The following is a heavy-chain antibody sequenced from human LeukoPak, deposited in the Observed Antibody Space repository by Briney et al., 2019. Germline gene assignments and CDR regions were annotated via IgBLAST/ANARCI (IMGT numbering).Heavy chain of an antibody. V-gene: IGHV3-30*03. CDR2: ISYDGSNK. CDR3: ARGGNDYGDYGAFDI. D-gene: IGHD4-17*01. Sequence: GGSLRLSCAASGFTFSSYGMHWVRQAPGKGLEWVAVISYDGSNKYYADSVKGRFTISRDNSKNTLYLQMNSLRAEDMAVYYCARGGNDYGDYGAFDIWGQGTMVTVSS. CDR1: GFTFSSYG. J-gene: IGHJ3*02.